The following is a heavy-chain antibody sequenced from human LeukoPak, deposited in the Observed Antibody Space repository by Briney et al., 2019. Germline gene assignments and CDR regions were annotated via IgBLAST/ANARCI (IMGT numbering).Heavy chain of an antibody. D-gene: IGHD3-10*01. J-gene: IGHJ4*02. V-gene: IGHV4-39*01. CDR2: IYYSGNT. Sequence: PSETLSLTCTVSGGSISSSSYYWGWIRQPPGKGLEWIGSIYYSGNTYYNASLKSRVTISVDTSKNQFSLKLSSVTAADTAVYYCARRTQHYYGSGSYLTHFDYWGQGTPVTVSS. CDR1: GGSISSSSYY. CDR3: ARRTQHYYGSGSYLTHFDY.